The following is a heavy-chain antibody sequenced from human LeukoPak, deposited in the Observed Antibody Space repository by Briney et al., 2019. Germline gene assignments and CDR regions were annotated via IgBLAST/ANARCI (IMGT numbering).Heavy chain of an antibody. CDR1: GGSIINRSYY. Sequence: SETLSLTCTVSGGSIINRSYYWDWIRQLPGTGLEWIGSIYYSGTTYYNPSLKSRVTISVDASKNQFSLKLSSVTAADTAVYYCVARNGDYSYMDVWGKGTTVTVSS. CDR3: VARNGDYSYMDV. V-gene: IGHV4-39*01. J-gene: IGHJ6*03. CDR2: IYYSGTT. D-gene: IGHD1-1*01.